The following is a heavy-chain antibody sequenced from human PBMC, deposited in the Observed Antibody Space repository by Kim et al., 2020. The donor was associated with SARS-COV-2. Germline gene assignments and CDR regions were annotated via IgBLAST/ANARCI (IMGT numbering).Heavy chain of an antibody. CDR2: IWYDGSNK. V-gene: IGHV3-33*01. CDR3: ARDWSGDYGGASWAFDI. CDR1: GFTFSSYG. D-gene: IGHD4-17*01. Sequence: GGSLRLSCAASGFTFSSYGMHWVRQAPGKGLEWVAVIWYDGSNKYYADSVKGRFTISRDNSKNTLYLQMNSLRAEDTAVYYCARDWSGDYGGASWAFDIWGQGTMVTVSS. J-gene: IGHJ3*02.